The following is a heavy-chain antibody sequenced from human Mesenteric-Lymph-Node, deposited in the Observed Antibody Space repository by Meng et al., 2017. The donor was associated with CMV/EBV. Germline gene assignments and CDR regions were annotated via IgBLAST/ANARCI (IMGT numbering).Heavy chain of an antibody. CDR2: IYYSGST. Sequence: SETLSLTCTVSGGSINSNAYYWTWIRQPPGKGLEWIGYIYYSGSTYYNPSLKSRVAISVDTSKNQFSLKLSSVTAADTAVYYCARSLGFNVIGVQAATRWFDPWGQGALVTVSS. D-gene: IGHD2-15*01. CDR1: GGSINSNAYY. V-gene: IGHV4-30-4*08. J-gene: IGHJ5*02. CDR3: ARSLGFNVIGVQAATRWFDP.